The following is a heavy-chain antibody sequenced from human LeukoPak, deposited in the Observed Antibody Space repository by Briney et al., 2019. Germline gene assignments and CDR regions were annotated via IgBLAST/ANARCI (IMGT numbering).Heavy chain of an antibody. J-gene: IGHJ6*03. D-gene: IGHD3-22*01. CDR3: ARGLSGYYVSSGYYYTFYYYMDV. CDR1: GGSFSGYY. CDR2: INHSGST. Sequence: SETLSLTCAVYGGSFSGYYWSWIRQPPGKGLEWIGEINHSGSTNYNPSLKSRVTISVDTSKNQFSLKLSSVTAADTAVYYCARGLSGYYVSSGYYYTFYYYMDVWGKGTTVTVSS. V-gene: IGHV4-34*01.